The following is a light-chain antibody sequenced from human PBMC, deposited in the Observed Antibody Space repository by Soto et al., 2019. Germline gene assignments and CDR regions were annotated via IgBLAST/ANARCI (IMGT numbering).Light chain of an antibody. CDR3: QQYDNLPTWT. V-gene: IGKV1-33*01. J-gene: IGKJ1*01. CDR1: QDISNY. CDR2: DAS. Sequence: DIQMTQSPYSLSASVGDRVTITCQASQDISNYLNWYQQKPGKAPKLLIYDASNLETGVPSRFSGSGSGTDFTFTISSLQPEEIATYYCQQYDNLPTWTFGQGTKVE.